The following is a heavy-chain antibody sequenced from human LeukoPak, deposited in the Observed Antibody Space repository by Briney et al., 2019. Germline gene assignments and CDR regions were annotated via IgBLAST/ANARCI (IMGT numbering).Heavy chain of an antibody. V-gene: IGHV3-23*01. CDR1: GFTFSSYG. Sequence: GRSLRLSCAASGFTFSSYGMHWVRQAPGKGLEWVSAISGSGGSTYYADSVKGRFTISRDNSKNTLYLQMNSLRAEDTAVYYCAKDRGATRTGAPFDYWGQGTLVTVSS. CDR2: ISGSGGST. J-gene: IGHJ4*02. CDR3: AKDRGATRTGAPFDY. D-gene: IGHD1-26*01.